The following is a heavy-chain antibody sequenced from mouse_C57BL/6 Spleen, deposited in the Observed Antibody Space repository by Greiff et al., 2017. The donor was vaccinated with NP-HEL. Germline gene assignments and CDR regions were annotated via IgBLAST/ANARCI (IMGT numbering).Heavy chain of an antibody. CDR1: GYTFTDYN. V-gene: IGHV1-18*01. D-gene: IGHD2-2*01. J-gene: IGHJ1*03. CDR3: ARGGYYWYFDV. Sequence: EVQLQQSGPELVKPGASVKIPCKASGYTFTDYNMDWVKQSPGKSLEWIGDINPNNGGTIYNQKFKGKATLTVDKSSSTAYMELRSLTSEDTAVYYCARGGYYWYFDVWGTGTTVTVSS. CDR2: INPNNGGT.